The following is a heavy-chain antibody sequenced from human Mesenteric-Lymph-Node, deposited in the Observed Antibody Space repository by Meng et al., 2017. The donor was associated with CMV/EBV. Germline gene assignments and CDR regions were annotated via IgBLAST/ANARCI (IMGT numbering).Heavy chain of an antibody. CDR1: GFTFSDYY. Sequence: GESLKISCAASGFTFSDYYMSWIRQAPGKGLEWVSVIYRGGETFYADSVKGRFTISRDNSKNTLYLQVNSLRDDDTAVYYCAKVAMIRGVVFDLWGQGTLVTVSS. V-gene: IGHV3-53*01. D-gene: IGHD3-10*01. J-gene: IGHJ4*02. CDR2: IYRGGET. CDR3: AKVAMIRGVVFDL.